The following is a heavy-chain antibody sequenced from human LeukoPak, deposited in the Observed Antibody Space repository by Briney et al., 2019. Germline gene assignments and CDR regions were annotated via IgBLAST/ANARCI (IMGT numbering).Heavy chain of an antibody. CDR3: ARDPGYLHYYDGTGPMGGFAY. Sequence: PGGSLRLSCTASGFSFSSYGMHWVRQAPGKGLEWVAVISYDGTGKYYADSVKGRFTISRDHYNNTLYLQMDSLRADDTAVNYCARDPGYLHYYDGTGPMGGFAYWGQGTLVTVSS. CDR1: GFSFSSYG. J-gene: IGHJ4*02. CDR2: ISYDGTGK. V-gene: IGHV3-30*03. D-gene: IGHD3-22*01.